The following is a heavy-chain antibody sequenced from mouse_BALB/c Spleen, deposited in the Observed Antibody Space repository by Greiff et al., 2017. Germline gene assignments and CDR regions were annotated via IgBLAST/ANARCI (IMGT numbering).Heavy chain of an antibody. V-gene: IGHV5-12-2*01. CDR3: ARRFYYFDY. J-gene: IGHJ2*01. CDR1: GFTFSSYT. Sequence: EVKVEESGGGLVQPGGSLKLSCAASGFTFSSYTMSWVRQTPEKRLEWVAYISNGGGSTYYPDTVKGRFTISRDNAKNTLYLQMSSLKSEDTAMYYCARRFYYFDYWGQGTTLTVSS. CDR2: ISNGGGST.